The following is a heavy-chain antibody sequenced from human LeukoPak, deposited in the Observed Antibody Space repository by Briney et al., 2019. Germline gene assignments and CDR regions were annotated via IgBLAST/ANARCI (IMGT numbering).Heavy chain of an antibody. CDR1: GGSISSSSYY. D-gene: IGHD2-21*02. J-gene: IGHJ4*02. CDR2: IYYSGST. V-gene: IGHV4-39*01. Sequence: PSETLSLTCTVSGGSISSSSYYWGWIRQPPGKGLEWIGSIYYSGSTYYNPSLKSRVTISVDTSKNQFSLKLSSVTAADTAVYYCASGIENDVVVTAIDYWGQGTLVTVSS. CDR3: ASGIENDVVVTAIDY.